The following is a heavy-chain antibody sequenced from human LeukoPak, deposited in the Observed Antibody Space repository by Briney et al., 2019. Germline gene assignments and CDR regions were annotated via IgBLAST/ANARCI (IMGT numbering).Heavy chain of an antibody. CDR3: ARDTRKIYNYYGSGSSRYYFDY. D-gene: IGHD3-10*01. V-gene: IGHV1-69*05. CDR2: IIPIFGTA. Sequence: SVKVSCKASGGTFSSYAISWVRQAPGQGLEWMGGIIPIFGTANYAQKFQGRVTITTDESTSTAYMELSSLRSEDTAVYYCARDTRKIYNYYGSGSSRYYFDYWGQGTLVTVYS. CDR1: GGTFSSYA. J-gene: IGHJ4*02.